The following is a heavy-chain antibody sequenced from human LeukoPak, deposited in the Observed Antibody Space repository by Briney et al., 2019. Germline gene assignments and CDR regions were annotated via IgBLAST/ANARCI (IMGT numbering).Heavy chain of an antibody. J-gene: IGHJ4*02. CDR3: ARDGDGDYVFSYYFDY. V-gene: IGHV1-2*02. CDR1: GYTFTGYY. CDR2: INPNSGGT. Sequence: ASVKVSCKASGYTFTGYYMHWVRQAPGQGLEWMGWINPNSGGTNYAQKFQGRVTMTRDTSISTAYMELSRLRSDDTAVYYCARDGDGDYVFSYYFDYWGQGTLVTVSS. D-gene: IGHD4-17*01.